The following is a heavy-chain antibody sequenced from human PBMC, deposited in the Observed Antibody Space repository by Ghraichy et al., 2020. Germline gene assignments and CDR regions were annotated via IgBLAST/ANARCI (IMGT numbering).Heavy chain of an antibody. CDR3: ARDTGYSSGWYWYFDY. CDR2: IIPIFGTA. J-gene: IGHJ4*02. CDR1: GGTFSSYA. V-gene: IGHV1-69*13. D-gene: IGHD6-19*01. Sequence: SVKVSCKASGGTFSSYAISWVRQAPGQGLEWMGGIIPIFGTANYAQKFQGRVTITADESTSTAYMELSSLRSEDTAVYYCARDTGYSSGWYWYFDYWGQGTLVTVSS.